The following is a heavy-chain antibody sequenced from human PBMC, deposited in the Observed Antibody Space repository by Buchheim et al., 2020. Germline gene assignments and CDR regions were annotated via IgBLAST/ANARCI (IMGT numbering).Heavy chain of an antibody. CDR3: ARDQTWRQLAYGMDV. Sequence: QVQLVESGGGVVQPGRSLRLSCAASGFTFSSYGMHWVRQAPGKGLEWVAVIWYDGSNKYYADSVKGRFTISRDNSKNTLYLQMNSLRAEDTAVYYCARDQTWRQLAYGMDVWGQGTT. CDR1: GFTFSSYG. J-gene: IGHJ6*02. V-gene: IGHV3-33*01. CDR2: IWYDGSNK. D-gene: IGHD6-13*01.